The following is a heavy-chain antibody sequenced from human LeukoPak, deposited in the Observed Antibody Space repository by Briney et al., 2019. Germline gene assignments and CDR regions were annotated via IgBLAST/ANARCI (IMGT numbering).Heavy chain of an antibody. Sequence: PGGSLRLSCAASGFAFSSYGMHWVRQAPGKGLEWVAVIWYDGSNKYYADSVKGRFTISRDNSKNTLYLQMNSLRAEDTAVYYFAKLSAAGATTFYWGQGTLVTVSS. D-gene: IGHD1-26*01. J-gene: IGHJ4*02. CDR2: IWYDGSNK. CDR3: AKLSAAGATTFY. CDR1: GFAFSSYG. V-gene: IGHV3-33*06.